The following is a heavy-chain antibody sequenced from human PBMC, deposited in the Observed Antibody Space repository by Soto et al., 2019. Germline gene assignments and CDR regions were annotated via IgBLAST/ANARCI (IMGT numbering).Heavy chain of an antibody. CDR3: AGRAVAGPRYHYGMDV. V-gene: IGHV1-69*13. J-gene: IGHJ6*02. CDR2: LIPILGTA. CDR1: GCPFSSYA. Sequence: SVTVSCKPPGCPFSSYASSWVRQAPGQGLEWMGGLIPILGTANYAQKYRGRVAITADESTSTAYMELSSLRSEDTAVYYCAGRAVAGPRYHYGMDVWAQGTTVTVSS. D-gene: IGHD6-19*01.